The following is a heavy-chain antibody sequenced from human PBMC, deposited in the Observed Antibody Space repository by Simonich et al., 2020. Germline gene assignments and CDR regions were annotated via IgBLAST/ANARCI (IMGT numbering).Heavy chain of an antibody. J-gene: IGHJ3*02. Sequence: QVQLVQSGAEVKKPGASVKVSCKASGYTFTGYYMHWVRQAPGQGLEWMGWINPNSGGTNYAQKFQGRVTMTRDTSIRTAYMELSRLRSDDTAVYYCARDPVVPAAIRNAFDIWGQGTMVTVSS. CDR1: GYTFTGYY. CDR3: ARDPVVPAAIRNAFDI. CDR2: INPNSGGT. D-gene: IGHD2-2*01. V-gene: IGHV1-2*02.